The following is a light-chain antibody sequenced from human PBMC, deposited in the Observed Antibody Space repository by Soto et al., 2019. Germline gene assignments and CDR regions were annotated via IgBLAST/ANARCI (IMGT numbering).Light chain of an antibody. CDR2: DAS. V-gene: IGKV3-15*01. CDR3: QQYNNWPIT. Sequence: EIFLTQSPATLSLSRGETATLSCRASQSVSGDLAWYHHKPGQAPRLLIYDASTRALDTPARFAGSGSGTEFTLTISSLQSEDFAVYFCQQYNNWPITFGQGTRLE. J-gene: IGKJ5*01. CDR1: QSVSGD.